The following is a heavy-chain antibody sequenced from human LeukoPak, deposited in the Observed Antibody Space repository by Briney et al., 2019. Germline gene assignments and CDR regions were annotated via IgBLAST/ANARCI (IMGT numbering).Heavy chain of an antibody. J-gene: IGHJ6*03. CDR2: ISAYNGNT. D-gene: IGHD1-14*01. V-gene: IGHV1-18*01. CDR3: ARVSTTLHYYYYMDV. Sequence: ASVKVSCKASGYTFTSYGISWVRQAPGQGLEWMGWISAYNGNTNYAQKLQGRVTITRNTSISTAYMELSSLRSEDTAVYYCARVSTTLHYYYYMDVWGKGTTVTVSS. CDR1: GYTFTSYG.